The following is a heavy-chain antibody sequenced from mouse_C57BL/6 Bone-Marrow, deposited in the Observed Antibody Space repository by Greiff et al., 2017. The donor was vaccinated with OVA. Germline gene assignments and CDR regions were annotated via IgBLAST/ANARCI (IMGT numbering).Heavy chain of an antibody. CDR3: ARWRFAY. J-gene: IGHJ3*01. V-gene: IGHV1-59*01. Sequence: VQLQQPGAELVRPGTSVKLSCKASGYTFTSYWMHWVKQRPGQGLEWIGVIDPSDSYTNYNQKFKGKATLTVDTSSSTAYMQLSSLTSEDSAVYYCARWRFAYWGQGTLVTVSA. CDR1: GYTFTSYW. CDR2: IDPSDSYT.